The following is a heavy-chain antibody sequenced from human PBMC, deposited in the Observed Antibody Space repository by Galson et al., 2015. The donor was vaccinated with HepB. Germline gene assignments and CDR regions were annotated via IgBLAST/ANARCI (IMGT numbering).Heavy chain of an antibody. V-gene: IGHV1-46*03. CDR2: INPSGGST. J-gene: IGHJ4*02. D-gene: IGHD5-12*01. CDR3: ARRRGYSGYDLDY. Sequence: HWVRQAPGQGLEWMGIINPSGGSTSYAQKFQGRVTMTRDTSTSTVYMELSSLRSEDTAVYYCARRRGYSGYDLDYWGQGTLVTVSS.